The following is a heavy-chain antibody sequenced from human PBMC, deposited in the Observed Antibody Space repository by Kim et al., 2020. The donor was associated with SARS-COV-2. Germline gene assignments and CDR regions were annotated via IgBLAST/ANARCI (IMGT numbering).Heavy chain of an antibody. V-gene: IGHV3-33*01. J-gene: IGHJ4*02. Sequence: GGSLRLSCAASGFTFSSYGMHWVRQAPGKGLEWVAVIWYDGSNKYYADSVKGRFTISRDNSKNTLYLQMNSLRAEDTAVYYCARRGKWLRLGYYFDYWGQGTLVTVSS. CDR2: IWYDGSNK. CDR3: ARRGKWLRLGYYFDY. CDR1: GFTFSSYG. D-gene: IGHD5-12*01.